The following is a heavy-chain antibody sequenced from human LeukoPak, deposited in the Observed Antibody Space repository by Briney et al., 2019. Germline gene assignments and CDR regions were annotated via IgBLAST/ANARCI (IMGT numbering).Heavy chain of an antibody. CDR2: TYYTSKWYN. D-gene: IGHD6-13*01. CDR1: GDSVSSNSAA. CDR3: ARGSYTSTWF. V-gene: IGHV6-1*01. J-gene: IGHJ4*02. Sequence: SQTLSLTCAISGDSVSSNSAAWNWLRQSPSRGLEWLGRTYYTSKWYNDYAVSVKSRITIKPDTSKNQFSLQLNSVTPEDTAVYYCARGSYTSTWFWGQGTLVTVSS.